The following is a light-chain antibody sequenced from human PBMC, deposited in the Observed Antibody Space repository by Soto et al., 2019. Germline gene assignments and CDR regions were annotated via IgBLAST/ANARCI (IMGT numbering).Light chain of an antibody. V-gene: IGKV1-39*01. J-gene: IGKJ1*01. CDR2: AAS. CDR3: QQSFSAPWT. Sequence: DIQMTQSPSSLSASVGDRVTITCRASQSISSYLNWYQQKPGKVPKLLIYAASSLQGGVPSRFSGSGSGTDFTLTISSLQPEYFATYYFQQSFSAPWTFGQGTKVEIK. CDR1: QSISSY.